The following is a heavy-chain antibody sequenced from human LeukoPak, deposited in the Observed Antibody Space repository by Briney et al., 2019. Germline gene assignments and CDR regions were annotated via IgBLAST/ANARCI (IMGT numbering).Heavy chain of an antibody. V-gene: IGHV3-21*04. CDR3: ARESLSYGSGSYPSY. CDR1: GFTFRSYS. Sequence: SGGSLRLSCAASGFTFRSYSMNWVRQAPGKGLEWVSSISSSSSYIYYADSVKGRFTISRDNAKNSLYLQMNSLRAEDTAVYYCARESLSYGSGSYPSYWGQGTLVTVSS. D-gene: IGHD3-10*01. CDR2: ISSSSSYI. J-gene: IGHJ4*02.